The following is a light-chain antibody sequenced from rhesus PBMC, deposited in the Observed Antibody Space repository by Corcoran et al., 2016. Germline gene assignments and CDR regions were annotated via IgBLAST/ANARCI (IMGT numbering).Light chain of an antibody. CDR1: QDISRY. V-gene: IGKV1-28*02. Sequence: DIQMTQSSSSLSASVGDTVTITCRASQDISRYLNWYQQKPGKAPKLLIYTASNLENGVTSRFSGSGSGTEFTLTISNLQPEDFAAYYCLQHKSYPRTFGQGTKVEIK. CDR3: LQHKSYPRT. J-gene: IGKJ1*01. CDR2: TAS.